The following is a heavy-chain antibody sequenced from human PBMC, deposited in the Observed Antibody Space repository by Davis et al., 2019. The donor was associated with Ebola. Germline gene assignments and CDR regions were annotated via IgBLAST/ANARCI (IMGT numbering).Heavy chain of an antibody. Sequence: ASVKVSCKASGYTFITYGINWLRQAPGQGLEWMGWISAYNGNTNYAQKFQDRVTMTTDTSTSTAYMELRRLRSDDTAIYYCARGVGNWNHFDYWGQGTLVTVSS. D-gene: IGHD1-1*01. V-gene: IGHV1-18*01. CDR3: ARGVGNWNHFDY. CDR2: ISAYNGNT. J-gene: IGHJ4*02. CDR1: GYTFITYG.